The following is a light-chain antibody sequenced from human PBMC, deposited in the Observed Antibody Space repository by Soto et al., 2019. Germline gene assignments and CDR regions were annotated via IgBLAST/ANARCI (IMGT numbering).Light chain of an antibody. Sequence: EIVLTQSPGTLSLSPGERATLSCRASQSVINNFLAWYHQKPGQAPRLLIYGASTRATGIPDRFSGGGSGTDFTLTISRLEPEDFAVYSCQQYGSAPQTFGQGTKVDVK. V-gene: IGKV3-20*01. CDR3: QQYGSAPQT. CDR2: GAS. CDR1: QSVINNF. J-gene: IGKJ1*01.